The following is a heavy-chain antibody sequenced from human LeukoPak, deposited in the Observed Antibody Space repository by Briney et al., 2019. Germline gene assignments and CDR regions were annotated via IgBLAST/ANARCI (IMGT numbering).Heavy chain of an antibody. D-gene: IGHD3-22*01. Sequence: SETLSLTCAVYGGSFSGYYWSWIRQPPGKGLEWIGEINHSGSTNYNPSLKSRVTISVDTSKNQFSLKLSSVTAADTAVCYCATTMIVVPHNWFDPWGQGTLVTVSS. CDR1: GGSFSGYY. CDR3: ATTMIVVPHNWFDP. V-gene: IGHV4-34*01. J-gene: IGHJ5*02. CDR2: INHSGST.